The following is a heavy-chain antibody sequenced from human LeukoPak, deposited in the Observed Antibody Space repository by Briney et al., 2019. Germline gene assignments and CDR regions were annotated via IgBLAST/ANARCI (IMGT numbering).Heavy chain of an antibody. CDR1: GGTFSSYA. D-gene: IGHD6-13*01. V-gene: IGHV1-69*05. CDR2: IIPIFGTA. J-gene: IGHJ3*02. CDR3: ATAAAIDAFDI. Sequence: SVKVSCKASGGTFSSYAISWVRQAPGQGLEWMGGIIPIFGTANYAQKFQGRVTITTDESTSTAYMELSSLRSDDTAVYYCATAAAIDAFDIWGQGTMVTVSS.